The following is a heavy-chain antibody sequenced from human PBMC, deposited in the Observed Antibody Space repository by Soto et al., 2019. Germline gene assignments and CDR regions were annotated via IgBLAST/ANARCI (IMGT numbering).Heavy chain of an antibody. V-gene: IGHV3-33*01. CDR1: GFTFNSYG. Sequence: QVHLVESGGGVVEPGRSLRLSCATSGFTFNSYGMHWVRQAPGKGLEWVAVTRYDGSNEYYADSVKGRFTISRDNSKNTLYLQMNSLGAADTAMYYCARDRASSVSYFDYWGQGTLVTVSS. D-gene: IGHD6-13*01. CDR3: ARDRASSVSYFDY. J-gene: IGHJ4*02. CDR2: TRYDGSNE.